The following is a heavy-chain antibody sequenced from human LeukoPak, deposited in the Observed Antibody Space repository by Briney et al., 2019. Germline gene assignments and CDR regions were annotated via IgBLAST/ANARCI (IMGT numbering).Heavy chain of an antibody. J-gene: IGHJ6*03. D-gene: IGHD5/OR15-5a*01. Sequence: SVKVSCKASGGTFSSYAISWGRQAPGEGVGWRGGIIPIFGTANYAQKFQGRVTITTDESTSTAYMELSSLRSEDTAVYYCARDSDHSTSGYYYMDVWGKGTTVTVSS. CDR3: ARDSDHSTSGYYYMDV. CDR2: IIPIFGTA. V-gene: IGHV1-69*05. CDR1: GGTFSSYA.